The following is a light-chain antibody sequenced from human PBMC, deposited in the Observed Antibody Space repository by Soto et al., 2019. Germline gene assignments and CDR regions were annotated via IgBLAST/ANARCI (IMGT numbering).Light chain of an antibody. CDR3: SSYAGSNLWV. CDR1: SSDVGNYKY. CDR2: EVS. V-gene: IGLV2-8*01. Sequence: QSALTQSPSASGSPGQSVTISCTGTSSDVGNYKYVSWYQQHPGKAPKLMIYEVSKRPSGVPDRFSGSKSGNTASLTVSGLQVEDEADYYCSSYAGSNLWVFGGGTPLTVL. J-gene: IGLJ3*02.